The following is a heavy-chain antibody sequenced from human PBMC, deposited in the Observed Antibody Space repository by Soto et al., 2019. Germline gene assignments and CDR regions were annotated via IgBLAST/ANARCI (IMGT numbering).Heavy chain of an antibody. CDR1: GFTFSNYA. CDR2: ISGSGGST. CDR3: AKDQGSSWYEIDY. V-gene: IGHV3-23*01. D-gene: IGHD6-13*01. Sequence: EVQLLESGGGLVQPGGSLRLSCAASGFTFSNYAVTWVRQAPGKGLEWVSTISGSGGSTYYADSVKGRFTISRDNSKNTLYLQMXXLRAEDTAVYYCAKDQGSSWYEIDYWGQGTLVTVSS. J-gene: IGHJ4*02.